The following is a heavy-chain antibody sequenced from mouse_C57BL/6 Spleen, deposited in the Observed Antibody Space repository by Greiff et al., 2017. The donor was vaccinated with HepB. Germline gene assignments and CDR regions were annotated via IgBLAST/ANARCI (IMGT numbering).Heavy chain of an antibody. CDR1: GYSITSDYY. Sequence: EVQRVESGPGLVKPSQSLSLTCSVTGYSITSDYYWNWIRQFPGNKLEWMGYISFDGSNTYNPSLKNRISITRDTSKSQFFLRLDSVTTEDTAAYYCAGGLGYWGQGTTLTVSS. D-gene: IGHD4-1*01. J-gene: IGHJ2*01. CDR2: ISFDGSN. CDR3: AGGLGY. V-gene: IGHV3-6*01.